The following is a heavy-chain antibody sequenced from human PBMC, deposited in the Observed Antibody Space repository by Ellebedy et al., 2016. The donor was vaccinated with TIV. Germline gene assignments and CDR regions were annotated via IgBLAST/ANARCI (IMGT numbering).Heavy chain of an antibody. D-gene: IGHD4-11*01. J-gene: IGHJ3*02. Sequence: GESLKISCAASGFTVSRNYMSWVRQAPGQGLEWVSVIYSGAGTYYADSVKGRFTISRDNSKNTLFLQMNSLRAEDTAVYYCARDTAYMHAFDIWGQGTMVSVSS. V-gene: IGHV3-53*01. CDR3: ARDTAYMHAFDI. CDR1: GFTVSRNY. CDR2: IYSGAGT.